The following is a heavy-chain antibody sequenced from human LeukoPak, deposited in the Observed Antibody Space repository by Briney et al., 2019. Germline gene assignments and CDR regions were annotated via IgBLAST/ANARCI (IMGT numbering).Heavy chain of an antibody. J-gene: IGHJ5*02. CDR3: ARGFGDILTGYSKYNWFDP. CDR2: IIPVFGTA. D-gene: IGHD3-9*01. CDR1: GGTFSSYA. Sequence: GSSVKVSCKASGGTFSSYAISWVRQAPGQGLVWMGGIIPVFGTANYAQKFQGRVTITTDESTSTAYMELSSLRSEDTAVYYCARGFGDILTGYSKYNWFDPWGQGTLVTVSS. V-gene: IGHV1-69*05.